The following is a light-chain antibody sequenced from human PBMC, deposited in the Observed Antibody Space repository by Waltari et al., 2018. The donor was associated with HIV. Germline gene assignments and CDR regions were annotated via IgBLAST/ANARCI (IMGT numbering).Light chain of an antibody. CDR1: SRAVGAYNF. V-gene: IGLV2-8*01. J-gene: IGLJ2*01. CDR3: SSYAGPNHLL. CDR2: GVN. Sequence: QSALPQPPSASGSPGQSVTFSCTGTSRAVGAYNFVSWYQQPPGQAPKLIIYGVNQRPSGVPDRFSGSKSGNTASLTVSGLQADDEADYYCSSYAGPNHLLFGGGTRLTVL.